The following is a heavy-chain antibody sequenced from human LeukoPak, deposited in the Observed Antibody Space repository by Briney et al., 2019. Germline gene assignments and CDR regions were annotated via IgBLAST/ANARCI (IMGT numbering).Heavy chain of an antibody. D-gene: IGHD2-15*01. V-gene: IGHV4-59*01. CDR1: GASISTYY. J-gene: IGHJ6*03. CDR3: ARTTEGYCSGGNCYYYYYYMDV. CDR2: IYYSGST. Sequence: SETLSLTCTVSGASISTYYWSWIRQPPGKGLEWIGYIYYSGSTSYNPSLKSRVTISVDTSKNQFSLKLRFVTPADTAVFYCARTTEGYCSGGNCYYYYYYMDVWGKGTTVTVSS.